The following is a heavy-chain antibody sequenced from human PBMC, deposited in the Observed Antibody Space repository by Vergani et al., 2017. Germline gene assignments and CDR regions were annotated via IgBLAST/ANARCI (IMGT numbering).Heavy chain of an antibody. V-gene: IGHV1-46*01. CDR3: ASLWGYDSSVG. Sequence: QVQLVQSGAEVKKPGASVKVSCKASGYTFTSYYMHWVRQAPGKGLEWMGIINHSGGSTSYAQTSQARATMTRDTSTITVYMERSSLRSEDTAVYYCASLWGYDSSVGWGQGTLVTVSS. J-gene: IGHJ4*02. CDR2: INHSGGST. CDR1: GYTFTSYY. D-gene: IGHD3-22*01.